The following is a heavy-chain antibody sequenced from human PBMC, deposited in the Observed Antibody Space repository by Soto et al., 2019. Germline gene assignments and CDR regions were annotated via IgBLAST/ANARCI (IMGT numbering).Heavy chain of an antibody. D-gene: IGHD6-19*01. CDR3: ARDKRSSGWYEDY. V-gene: IGHV3-21*01. CDR1: GFTFSSYS. J-gene: IGHJ4*02. CDR2: ISSSSSYI. Sequence: EVQLVESGGGLVKPGGSLRLSCAASGFTFSSYSMNWVRQAPGKGLEWVSSISSSSSYIYYADSVKGRFTISRDNAKNSLYLQMNRLRAEDTAVYYCARDKRSSGWYEDYWGQGTLVTVSS.